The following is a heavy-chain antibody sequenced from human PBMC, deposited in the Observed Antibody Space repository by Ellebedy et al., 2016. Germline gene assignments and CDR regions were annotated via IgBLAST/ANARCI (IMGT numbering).Heavy chain of an antibody. J-gene: IGHJ4*02. CDR2: MFHSGST. CDR1: GYSISTGYY. CDR3: ARGTGGSVFYFDY. D-gene: IGHD3-10*01. V-gene: IGHV4-38-2*02. Sequence: SETLSLTXTVSGYSISTGYYWGWLRQPPGKGLEWIGSMFHSGSTHYNPSLKSRITISVDTSRNQFSLKLSSVTAADTAVYYCARGTGGSVFYFDYWGQGTLVTVSS.